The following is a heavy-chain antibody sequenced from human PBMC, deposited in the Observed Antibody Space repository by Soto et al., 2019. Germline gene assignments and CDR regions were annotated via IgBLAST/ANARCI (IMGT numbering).Heavy chain of an antibody. Sequence: QVQLVESGGGLVKAGGSLRLSCAASGFTFSDYDMSWIRQAPGKGLEWVSYISSSSSYTNYADSVKGRFTISRDNAKNSLYLQMNGLRAEDSAVYYCASLSAAGKPLDYWGQGTLVTVSS. D-gene: IGHD6-13*01. CDR1: GFTFSDYD. CDR2: ISSSSSYT. CDR3: ASLSAAGKPLDY. V-gene: IGHV3-11*05. J-gene: IGHJ4*02.